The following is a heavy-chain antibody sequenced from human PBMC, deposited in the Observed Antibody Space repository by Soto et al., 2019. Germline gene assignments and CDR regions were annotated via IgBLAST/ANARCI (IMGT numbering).Heavy chain of an antibody. Sequence: QVQLVQSGAEVKKPGASVKVSCKASGYTFTSYAMHWVRQAPGQRLEWMGWINAGNGNTKYSQKFQGRVTITRDTSASTAYMELSSPRSEDTAVYYCASGLLWFGELLPSFDYWGQGTLVTVSS. V-gene: IGHV1-3*01. CDR2: INAGNGNT. D-gene: IGHD3-10*01. J-gene: IGHJ4*02. CDR3: ASGLLWFGELLPSFDY. CDR1: GYTFTSYA.